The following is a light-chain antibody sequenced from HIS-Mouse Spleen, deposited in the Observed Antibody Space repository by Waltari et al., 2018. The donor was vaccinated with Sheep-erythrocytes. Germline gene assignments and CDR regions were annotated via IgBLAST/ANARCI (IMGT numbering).Light chain of an antibody. J-gene: IGLJ3*02. CDR1: SSDVGSYNL. V-gene: IGLV2-23*01. CDR2: EGS. Sequence: QSALTQPASVSGSPGQSITISCTGASSDVGSYNLVSCYQQHPGKAPKLMIYEGSKRPSGVSNRLSGSKSGNTASLTISGLQAEDEADYYCCSYAGSSTPWVFGGGTKLTVL. CDR3: CSYAGSSTPWV.